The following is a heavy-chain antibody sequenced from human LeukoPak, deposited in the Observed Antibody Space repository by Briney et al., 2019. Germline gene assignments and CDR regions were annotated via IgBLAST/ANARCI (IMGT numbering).Heavy chain of an antibody. CDR3: ARYTYCSSTSCPRNDAFDI. D-gene: IGHD2-2*01. CDR1: GGSFRGYY. CDR2: INHSGST. Sequence: PSETLSLTCALYGGSFRGYYWSWVRQPPGEGGEWIGEINHSGSTNYNPSLKSRVTISVDTSKNQFSLKLSSVTAADTAVYYCARYTYCSSTSCPRNDAFDIWGQGTMVTVSS. V-gene: IGHV4-34*01. J-gene: IGHJ3*02.